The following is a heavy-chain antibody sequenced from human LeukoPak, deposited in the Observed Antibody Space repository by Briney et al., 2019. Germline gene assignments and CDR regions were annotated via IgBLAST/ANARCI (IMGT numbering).Heavy chain of an antibody. J-gene: IGHJ4*02. CDR3: ARGGWNYESDY. CDR1: GFTVSSNY. CDR2: IYSGGST. V-gene: IGHV3-53*01. Sequence: PGGSLRLSCAASGFTVSSNYMSRVRQAPGKGLEWVSVIYSGGSTYYADSVKGRFTISRDNSKNTLYLQMNSLRAEDTAVYYCARGGWNYESDYWGQGTLVTVSS. D-gene: IGHD1-7*01.